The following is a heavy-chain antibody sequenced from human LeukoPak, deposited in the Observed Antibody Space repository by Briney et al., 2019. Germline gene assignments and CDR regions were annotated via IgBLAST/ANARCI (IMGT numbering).Heavy chain of an antibody. V-gene: IGHV3-66*01. CDR1: GFTVSSNY. CDR3: ARGLGGKGGYFDY. Sequence: GGSLRLSCAASGFTVSSNYMSWVRQAPGKGLEWVSVIYSGGSTYYADSVKDRFTISRDNSKNTLYLQMNSLRAEDTAVYYCARGLGGKGGYFDYWGQGTLVTVSS. J-gene: IGHJ4*02. D-gene: IGHD3-16*01. CDR2: IYSGGST.